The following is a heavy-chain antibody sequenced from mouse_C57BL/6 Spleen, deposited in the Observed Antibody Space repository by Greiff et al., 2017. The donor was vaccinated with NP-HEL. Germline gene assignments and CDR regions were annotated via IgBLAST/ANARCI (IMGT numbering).Heavy chain of an antibody. V-gene: IGHV1-80*01. CDR2: IYPGDGDT. J-gene: IGHJ2*01. CDR3: ARGGTTVVFDD. D-gene: IGHD1-1*01. Sequence: LKESGASVKISCKASGYAFSSYWMNWVKQRPGKGLEWIGQIYPGDGDTNYNGKFKGKATLTADKSSSTAYMQLSSLTSEDSAVYFCARGGTTVVFDDWGQGTTLTVSS. CDR1: GYAFSSYW.